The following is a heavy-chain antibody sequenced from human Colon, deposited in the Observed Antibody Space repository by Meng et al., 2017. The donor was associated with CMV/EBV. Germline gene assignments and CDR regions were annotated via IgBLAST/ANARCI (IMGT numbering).Heavy chain of an antibody. J-gene: IGHJ4*02. CDR3: AKESPLARAPFDL. CDR2: ISYDGSNK. D-gene: IGHD3-9*01. Sequence: GGSLRLSCAASGFTFSSYAMHWVRQAPGKGLEWVAVISYDGSNKYYADSVRGRFTISRDNSKNTLYLQMDSLRSEDTAVYFCAKESPLARAPFDLWGQGTPVTVSS. V-gene: IGHV3-30*14. CDR1: GFTFSSYA.